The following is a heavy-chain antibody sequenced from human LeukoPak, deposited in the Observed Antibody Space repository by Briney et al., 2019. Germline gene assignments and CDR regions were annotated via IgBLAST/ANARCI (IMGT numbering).Heavy chain of an antibody. CDR3: ARGGNFASGSFDY. Sequence: PGGSLRLSCAASGFTFSSYSMDWVRQAPGKGLVWVSHTDSGDSNTGYADSVKGRFTISRDNAKNTLYLQMNSLRVEDTAVYYCARGGNFASGSFDYWGQGTLVTVSS. CDR1: GFTFSSYS. V-gene: IGHV3-74*01. J-gene: IGHJ4*02. CDR2: TDSGDSNT. D-gene: IGHD3-10*01.